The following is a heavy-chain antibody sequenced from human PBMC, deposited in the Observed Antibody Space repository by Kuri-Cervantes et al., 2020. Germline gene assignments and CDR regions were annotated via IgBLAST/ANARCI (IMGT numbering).Heavy chain of an antibody. Sequence: GESLKISCAASGFTFTTYWMHWVRQAPGKGLVWVSRINSDGSSTSYADSVKGRFTISRDNAKNTLYPQMNTLRAEDTALYYCARAGVGAKFDFWGQGTLVTVSS. CDR3: ARAGVGAKFDF. CDR1: GFTFTTYW. CDR2: INSDGSST. D-gene: IGHD1-26*01. V-gene: IGHV3-74*01. J-gene: IGHJ4*02.